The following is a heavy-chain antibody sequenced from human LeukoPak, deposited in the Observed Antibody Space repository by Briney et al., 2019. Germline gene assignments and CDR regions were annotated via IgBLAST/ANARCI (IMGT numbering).Heavy chain of an antibody. CDR2: INQSGST. CDR3: ARGRYVTTRGGAAAGFLDY. Sequence: SETLSLTCAVYGGSLSGFYWSWIRQSPGKGLEWIGEINQSGSTNYNPSLKSRVTISVDTSQNQFSLRLSSVTAADTAVYYCARGRYVTTRGGAAAGFLDYWGQGTLVTVST. V-gene: IGHV4-34*01. J-gene: IGHJ4*02. CDR1: GGSLSGFY. D-gene: IGHD6-13*01.